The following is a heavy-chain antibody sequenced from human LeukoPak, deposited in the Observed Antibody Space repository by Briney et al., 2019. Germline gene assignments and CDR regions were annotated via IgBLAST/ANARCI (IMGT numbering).Heavy chain of an antibody. J-gene: IGHJ4*02. CDR2: VSTSGGST. D-gene: IGHD3-3*01. CDR3: AKKRNEFWSGNPDFDY. Sequence: PGGSLRLSCAASGFTFSTYAMNWVRQAPGKGLEWVSGVSTSGGSTYYADSVKGRFTISRDNSKNTLYLQMNSLRAEDTAVYYCAKKRNEFWSGNPDFDYWGQGTLVTVSS. V-gene: IGHV3-23*01. CDR1: GFTFSTYA.